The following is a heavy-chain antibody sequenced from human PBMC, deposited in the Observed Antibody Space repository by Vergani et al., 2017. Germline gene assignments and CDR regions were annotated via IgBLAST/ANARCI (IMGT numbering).Heavy chain of an antibody. V-gene: IGHV4-31*03. CDR3: ARHGILYTPYYFDY. Sequence: QVQLQESGPGLVKPSQTLSLTCTVSGGSISSGGYYWSWIRQHPGKGLAWIGYTYYSGSTYYNPSLKSRVTISVDTSKNQFSLKLSSVTAADTAVYYCARHGILYTPYYFDYWGQGTLVTVSS. CDR2: TYYSGST. D-gene: IGHD2-8*01. CDR1: GGSISSGGYY. J-gene: IGHJ4*02.